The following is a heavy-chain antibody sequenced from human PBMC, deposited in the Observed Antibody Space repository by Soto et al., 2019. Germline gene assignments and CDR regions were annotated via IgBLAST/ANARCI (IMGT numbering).Heavy chain of an antibody. J-gene: IGHJ4*02. Sequence: SETLSLTCTVSGGSISSYYWSWIRQPPGKGLEWIGYIYYSGSTNYNPSLKSRVTISVDTSKNQFSLKLSSVTAADTAVYYCARSNYYGSGSYHYWGQGTLVTVSS. CDR1: GGSISSYY. CDR3: ARSNYYGSGSYHY. V-gene: IGHV4-59*01. D-gene: IGHD3-10*01. CDR2: IYYSGST.